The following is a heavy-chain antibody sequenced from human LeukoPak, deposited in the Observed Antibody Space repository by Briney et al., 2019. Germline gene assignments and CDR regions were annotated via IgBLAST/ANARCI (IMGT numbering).Heavy chain of an antibody. CDR3: ALLWFGELWTKDY. D-gene: IGHD3-10*01. CDR2: INPKRGST. CDR1: GYSFTDYY. Sequence: ASVKVSCKASGYSFTDYYMHWVRQAPGQGLEWMGRINPKRGSTNYAQKFQGWVTLTRDTSISTAHMELSRLTSDDTAVYYCALLWFGELWTKDYWGQGTLVTVSS. J-gene: IGHJ4*02. V-gene: IGHV1-2*04.